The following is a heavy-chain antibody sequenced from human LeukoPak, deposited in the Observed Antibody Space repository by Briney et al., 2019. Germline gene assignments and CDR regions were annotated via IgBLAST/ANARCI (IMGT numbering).Heavy chain of an antibody. V-gene: IGHV1-69*13. D-gene: IGHD6-13*01. CDR1: GGTFSSYA. CDR2: IIPIFGTA. J-gene: IGHJ4*02. CDR3: AREPGYSSSWYERRSEFDY. Sequence: SVKVSCKASGGTFSSYAISWVRQAPGQGLEWMGGIIPIFGTANYAQKFQGRVTITADESTSTAYMELRSLRSDDTAVYYCAREPGYSSSWYERRSEFDYWGQGTLVTVSS.